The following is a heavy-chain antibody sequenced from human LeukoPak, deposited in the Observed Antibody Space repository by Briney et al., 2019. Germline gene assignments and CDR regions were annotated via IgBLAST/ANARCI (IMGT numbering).Heavy chain of an antibody. J-gene: IGHJ4*02. V-gene: IGHV3-48*02. CDR3: ARVRGATVVTMYFDY. CDR1: GITFSGDS. CDR2: MTTGGNTL. D-gene: IGHD3-22*01. Sequence: GGSLRLSCAASGITFSGDSMICVRQAPGKGLGWRSLMTTGGNTLFYAEAVKGRFTISRDNAKKSLYLQMNSLRDEDTAVYYCARVRGATVVTMYFDYWGQGTLVTVSS.